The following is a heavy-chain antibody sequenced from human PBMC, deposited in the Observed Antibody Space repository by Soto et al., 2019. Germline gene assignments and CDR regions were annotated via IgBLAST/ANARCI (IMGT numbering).Heavy chain of an antibody. CDR3: ARDPDYGDYWGYFFDS. Sequence: GASVKVSCKTSGYTFAAYYIHWIRQAPGQGLEWMGWINPTSGGTVYAQNFQDRVTMTRGTSISTAYMELRRLNSDDTAVYYCARDPDYGDYWGYFFDSWDQGTPLTVSS. CDR1: GYTFAAYY. V-gene: IGHV1-2*02. J-gene: IGHJ4*02. D-gene: IGHD4-17*01. CDR2: INPTSGGT.